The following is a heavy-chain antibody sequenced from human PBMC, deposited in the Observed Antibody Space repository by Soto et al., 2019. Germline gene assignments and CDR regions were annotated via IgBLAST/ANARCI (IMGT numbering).Heavy chain of an antibody. D-gene: IGHD2-15*01. CDR2: IFSNDEK. CDR3: ARHGNRGPDYYYGMDV. CDR1: GFSLNYGRMA. Sequence: QVTLKESGPVLVKPTETLTLTCTVSGFSLNYGRMAVSWVRQPPGRALEWLAHIFSNDEKSYTTSLKSRLTISRDTSKSQVVLTMTNMDPADTATYYCARHGNRGPDYYYGMDVWGRGTTVTVSS. V-gene: IGHV2-26*01. J-gene: IGHJ6*02.